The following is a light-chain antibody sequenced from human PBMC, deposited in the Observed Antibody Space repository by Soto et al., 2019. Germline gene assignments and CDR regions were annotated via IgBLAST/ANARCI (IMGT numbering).Light chain of an antibody. Sequence: DIVLTQSPDSLAVSLGERATINCKSSQSVLHSSNNKNFLAWYQQKPGQPPKLLIYWASTRESGVPDRFSGSGSGTDFTLTICSLQAEDVAVYYCQQYSSPPLTFGGGTKVEI. V-gene: IGKV4-1*01. CDR3: QQYSSPPLT. CDR1: QSVLHSSNNKNF. CDR2: WAS. J-gene: IGKJ4*01.